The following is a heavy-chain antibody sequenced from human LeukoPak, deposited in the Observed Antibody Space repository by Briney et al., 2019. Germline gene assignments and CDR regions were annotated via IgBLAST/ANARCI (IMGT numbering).Heavy chain of an antibody. CDR2: INPNSGGT. J-gene: IGHJ5*02. D-gene: IGHD2-2*01. CDR3: ARTVVVPATWFDP. Sequence: ASVKVSCKASGYTFTGYYMHWGRQAPGQGLEWMGWINPNSGGTNYAQKFQGRVTMTRDTSISTAYMELSRLRSDDTAVYYCARTVVVPATWFDPWGQGTLVTVSS. V-gene: IGHV1-2*02. CDR1: GYTFTGYY.